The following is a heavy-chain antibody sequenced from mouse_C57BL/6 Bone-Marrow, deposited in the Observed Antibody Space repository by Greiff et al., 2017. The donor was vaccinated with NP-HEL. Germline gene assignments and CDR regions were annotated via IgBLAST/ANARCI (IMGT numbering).Heavy chain of an antibody. Sequence: VQVVESGAELVRPGASVTLSCKASGYTFTDYEMHWVKQTPVHGLEWIGAIDPETGGTAYNQKFKGKAILTADKSSSTAYMELRSLTSEDSAVYYCTRPGSTYYYAMDYWGQGTSVTVSS. CDR1: GYTFTDYE. V-gene: IGHV1-15*01. CDR3: TRPGSTYYYAMDY. J-gene: IGHJ4*01. CDR2: IDPETGGT. D-gene: IGHD1-1*01.